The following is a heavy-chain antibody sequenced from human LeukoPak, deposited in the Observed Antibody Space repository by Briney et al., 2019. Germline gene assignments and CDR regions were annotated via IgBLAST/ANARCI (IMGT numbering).Heavy chain of an antibody. J-gene: IGHJ4*02. Sequence: GGSLRLSCAASGFTFSSYWMHWVRQAPGKGLVWVSRINSDGSSTSYADSVKGRFTTSRDNAKNTLYLQMNSLRAEDTAVYYCARTQDYGDYKGFDYWGQGTLVTVSS. V-gene: IGHV3-74*01. D-gene: IGHD4-17*01. CDR3: ARTQDYGDYKGFDY. CDR2: INSDGSST. CDR1: GFTFSSYW.